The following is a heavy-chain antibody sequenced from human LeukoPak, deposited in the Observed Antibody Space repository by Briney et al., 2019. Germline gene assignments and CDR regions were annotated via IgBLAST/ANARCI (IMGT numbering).Heavy chain of an antibody. J-gene: IGHJ4*02. V-gene: IGHV3-23*01. Sequence: PGGALRLSCAASGFTFSSYAMSWVRQAPGKGLEWVSAISGSATSTYYADSVKGRFTISRDNSKNTLYPQMNSLRAEDTAVYYCARETYVNNAPGVDYWGQGTLVTVSS. CDR3: ARETYVNNAPGVDY. CDR2: ISGSATST. D-gene: IGHD3-10*02. CDR1: GFTFSSYA.